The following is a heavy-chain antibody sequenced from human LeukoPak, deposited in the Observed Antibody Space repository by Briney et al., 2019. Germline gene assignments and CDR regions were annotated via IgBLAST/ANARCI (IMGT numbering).Heavy chain of an antibody. CDR1: GFTFDNYA. V-gene: IGHV3-9*01. CDR3: AKVRGYGDSRGAFDI. J-gene: IGHJ3*02. Sequence: GGSLRLSCAASGFTFDNYAIHWVRQLPGKGLEWVSGISWNSGTIDYADSVKGRFTISRDNAKYSLYLQMNSLRVEDTALYYCAKVRGYGDSRGAFDIWGQGTMVTVSS. D-gene: IGHD4-17*01. CDR2: ISWNSGTI.